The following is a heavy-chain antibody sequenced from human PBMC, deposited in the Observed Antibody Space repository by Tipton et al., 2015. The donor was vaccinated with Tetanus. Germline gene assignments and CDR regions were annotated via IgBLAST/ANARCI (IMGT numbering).Heavy chain of an antibody. Sequence: GLVKPSETLSLTCIVSGGSMSTSGHYGAWVRQSPGQGLEWIGSLSYSGRTYYNPSLKRRVTMSVDTSKKDFSVRLRSVTAADTAVYYCARLREIVSRSGWDFDYWGQGILVTVSS. J-gene: IGHJ4*02. D-gene: IGHD5/OR15-5a*01. CDR1: GGSMSTSGHY. V-gene: IGHV4-39*02. CDR2: LSYSGRT. CDR3: ARLREIVSRSGWDFDY.